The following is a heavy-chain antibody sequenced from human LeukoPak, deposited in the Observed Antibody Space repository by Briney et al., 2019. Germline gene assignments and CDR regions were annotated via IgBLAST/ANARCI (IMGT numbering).Heavy chain of an antibody. CDR3: ARAVAAAGSY. CDR2: IKQDVGEK. V-gene: IGHV3-7*04. D-gene: IGHD6-13*01. CDR1: GFTLSSYC. J-gene: IGHJ4*02. Sequence: PGGSLRLSCAASGFTLSSYCISWVRQAPGKGLEWVANIKQDVGEKYYVDSVKGRFTISTDNAKATVYREMKSVRAEDTAVYSCARAVAAAGSYWGQGTLVTVSS.